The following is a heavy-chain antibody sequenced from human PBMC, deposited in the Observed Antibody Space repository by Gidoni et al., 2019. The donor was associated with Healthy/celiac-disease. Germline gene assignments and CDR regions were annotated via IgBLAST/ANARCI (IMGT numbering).Heavy chain of an antibody. D-gene: IGHD6-19*01. Sequence: QVQLVQSGAEVKKPGASVKVSCKASGYTFTSYGISWVRQAPGQGLEWMGWISAYNGNTNSAQKLKGRVTRTTDTSTSTDYMELRSLGSDDTAVYYCAVAGTPQPMDVWGKGTTVTVSS. CDR3: AVAGTPQPMDV. CDR1: GYTFTSYG. V-gene: IGHV1-18*01. J-gene: IGHJ6*04. CDR2: ISAYNGNT.